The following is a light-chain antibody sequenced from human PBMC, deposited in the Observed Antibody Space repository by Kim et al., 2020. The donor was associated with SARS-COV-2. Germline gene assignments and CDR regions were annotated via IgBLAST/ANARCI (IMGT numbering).Light chain of an antibody. J-gene: IGKJ2*01. CDR3: QQYHSYPYT. Sequence: SASVGDRVTITCQASQGISSWLAWYQQKPGKAPELLIYKASNLESGVPSRFSGSGSGTEFTLTISSLHPDDFATYYCQQYHSYPYTFGQGTKLEI. V-gene: IGKV1-5*03. CDR1: QGISSW. CDR2: KAS.